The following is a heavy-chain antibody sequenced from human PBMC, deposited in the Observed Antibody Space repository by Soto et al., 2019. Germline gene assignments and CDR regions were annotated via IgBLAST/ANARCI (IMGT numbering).Heavy chain of an antibody. Sequence: SETLSPTCAVYGASFSGYYWSWIRQPPGKGLEWIGEINHTGSTNYNPSLKSRVTISVDTSKNQFSLKLISVTAADTAVYYCARLRAAGLSQIIAAAGSRYYYYYGMDVWGQGTTVT. CDR3: ARLRAAGLSQIIAAAGSRYYYYYGMDV. V-gene: IGHV4-34*01. CDR1: GASFSGYY. CDR2: INHTGST. J-gene: IGHJ6*02. D-gene: IGHD6-13*01.